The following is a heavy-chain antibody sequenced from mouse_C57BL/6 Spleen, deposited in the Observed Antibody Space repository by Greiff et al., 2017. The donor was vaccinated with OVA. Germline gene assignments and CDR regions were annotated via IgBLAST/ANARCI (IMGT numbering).Heavy chain of an antibody. Sequence: VQLQQPGAELVRPGSSVKLSCKASGYTFTSYWMHWVKQRPIQGLEWIGNIDPSDSETHYNQKFKDKATLTVDKSSSTAYMQLSSLTSEDSAVYYCAREDGSSNYAMDYWGQGTSVTVSS. D-gene: IGHD1-1*01. V-gene: IGHV1-52*01. CDR1: GYTFTSYW. J-gene: IGHJ4*01. CDR3: AREDGSSNYAMDY. CDR2: IDPSDSET.